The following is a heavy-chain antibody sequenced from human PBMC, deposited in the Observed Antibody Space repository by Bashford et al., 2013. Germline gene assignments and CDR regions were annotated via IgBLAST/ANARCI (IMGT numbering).Heavy chain of an antibody. J-gene: IGHJ6*02. CDR1: GGSISTYY. CDR3: ARDRGYCTNGVCLYYGMDV. V-gene: IGHV4-59*01. D-gene: IGHD2-8*01. Sequence: SETLSLTCTVSGGSISTYYWSWIRQPPGKGLEWIGYIYYSGSTNYNPSLKSRVTISVDTSKNQFSLKLSSVTAADTAVYYCARDRGYCTNGVCLYYGMDVWGQGTTVTVSS. CDR2: IYYSGST.